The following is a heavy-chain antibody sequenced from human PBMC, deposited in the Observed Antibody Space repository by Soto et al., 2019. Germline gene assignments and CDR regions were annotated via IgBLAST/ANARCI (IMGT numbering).Heavy chain of an antibody. CDR3: ARGMCGSYYYYYGMDV. J-gene: IGHJ6*02. Sequence: PSETLSLTCTVSGDSLMRSSYYWDWVRQPPGKGLEWIGSIYYSGITYYNPSLKSRVTISADTSKNQFSLKLSSVTAADTAVYYCARGMCGSYYYYYGMDVWGQGTTVTVSS. CDR1: GDSLMRSSYY. CDR2: IYYSGIT. D-gene: IGHD1-26*01. V-gene: IGHV4-39*01.